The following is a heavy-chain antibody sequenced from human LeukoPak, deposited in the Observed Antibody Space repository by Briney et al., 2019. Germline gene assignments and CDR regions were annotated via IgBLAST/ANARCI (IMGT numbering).Heavy chain of an antibody. CDR3: ARDRCSGGSCFADY. CDR2: ISAYNGNT. CDR1: GYTFTSYG. Sequence: ASVKVSCKASGYTFTSYGISWVRQAPGQGLEWMGWISAYNGNTNYAQKLQGRVTMTTDTSTSTAYMELRSLRSDDTAVYYFARDRCSGGSCFADYWGQGTLVTVSS. J-gene: IGHJ4*02. D-gene: IGHD2-15*01. V-gene: IGHV1-18*01.